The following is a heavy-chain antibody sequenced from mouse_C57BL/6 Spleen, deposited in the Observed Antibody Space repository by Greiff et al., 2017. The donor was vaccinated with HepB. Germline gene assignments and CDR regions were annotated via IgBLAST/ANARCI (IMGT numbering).Heavy chain of an antibody. Sequence: VMLVESGPGLVAPSQSLSITCTVSGFSLTSYAISWVRQPPGKGLEWLGVIWTGGGPNYNSALKSRLSISKDNSKSQVFLKMNSLQTDDTARYYCAREANWAFDYWGQGTTLTVSS. J-gene: IGHJ2*01. V-gene: IGHV2-9-1*01. CDR1: GFSLTSYA. CDR2: IWTGGGP. D-gene: IGHD4-1*01. CDR3: AREANWAFDY.